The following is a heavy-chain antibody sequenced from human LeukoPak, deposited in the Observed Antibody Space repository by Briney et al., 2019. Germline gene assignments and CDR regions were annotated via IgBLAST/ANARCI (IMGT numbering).Heavy chain of an antibody. CDR2: IFYSGST. D-gene: IGHD4-17*01. J-gene: IGHJ4*02. V-gene: IGHV4-59*01. CDR3: ARRAYGDYYFDY. CDR1: GPPISSYF. Sequence: PSETLSLTCTVSGPPISSYFWGWIRQPPGKGLEWIGYIFYSGSTSYNPSLKSRVTISLDTSKNQFSLRLSAVTAADTAVYFCARRAYGDYYFDYWGQGTLVTVSS.